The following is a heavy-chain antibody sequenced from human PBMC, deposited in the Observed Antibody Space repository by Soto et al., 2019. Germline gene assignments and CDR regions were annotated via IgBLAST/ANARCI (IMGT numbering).Heavy chain of an antibody. V-gene: IGHV4-31*03. D-gene: IGHD3-10*01. CDR3: ARVKTMVRVLYGMDV. CDR1: GGSISSGGYY. J-gene: IGHJ6*02. Sequence: QVQLQESGPGLVKPSQTLSLTCTVSGGSISSGGYYWSWIRQHPGKGLEWIGYIYYSGSTYYNPSLKSRVTIAGDTSKNQFSLKLSSVTAADTAVYYCARVKTMVRVLYGMDVWGQGTTVTVSS. CDR2: IYYSGST.